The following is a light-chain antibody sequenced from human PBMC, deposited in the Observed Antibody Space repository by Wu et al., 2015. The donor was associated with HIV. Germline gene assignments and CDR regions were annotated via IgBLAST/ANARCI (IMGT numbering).Light chain of an antibody. Sequence: EFVLTQSPGTLSLSPGERATLSCKASQTIARSHLAWYQQKPGQPPRLLIYSASSRAPGIPDRFSGSGSRTDFTLTINKLEPEDFAVYYCQQYGRSPNSFGQGTKVEIK. CDR2: SAS. CDR3: QQYGRSPNS. J-gene: IGKJ2*03. CDR1: QTIARSH. V-gene: IGKV3-20*01.